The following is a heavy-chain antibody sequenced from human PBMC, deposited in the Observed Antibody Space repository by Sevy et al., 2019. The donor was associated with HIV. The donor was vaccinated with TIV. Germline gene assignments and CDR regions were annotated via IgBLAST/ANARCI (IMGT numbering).Heavy chain of an antibody. J-gene: IGHJ4*02. CDR2: ISSGSSYI. D-gene: IGHD2-2*01. V-gene: IGHV3-21*01. Sequence: GESLKISCAASGFTFSTYTMNWVRQAPGKGLEWVSSISSGSSYIYYAGSVKGRFTISRDNAKNSLYLQMNSLRAEDTAVYYCARDGGCSSTSCLLYFDYWGQGTPVTVSS. CDR1: GFTFSTYT. CDR3: ARDGGCSSTSCLLYFDY.